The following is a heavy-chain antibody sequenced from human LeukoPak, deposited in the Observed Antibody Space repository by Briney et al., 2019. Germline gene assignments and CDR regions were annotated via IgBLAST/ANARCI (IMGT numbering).Heavy chain of an antibody. V-gene: IGHV1-69*04. CDR1: GGTFSSYA. Sequence: GASVKVSCKASGGTFSSYAISWVRQAPGQGLEWMGRIIPILGIANYAQKFQGRVTITADKSTSTAYMELSSLRSEDTAVYYCARGDRRRRAFDIWGQGTMVTVSS. J-gene: IGHJ3*02. CDR3: ARGDRRRRAFDI. CDR2: IIPILGIA.